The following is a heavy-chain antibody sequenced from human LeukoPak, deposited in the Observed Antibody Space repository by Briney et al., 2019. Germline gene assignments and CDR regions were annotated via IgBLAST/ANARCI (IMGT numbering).Heavy chain of an antibody. V-gene: IGHV4-39*01. Sequence: PSETLSLTCTVSGGSISSSSYYWGWIRQPPGRGLEWIGSIYYSGSTYYNPSLKSRVTISVDTSKNQFSLKLSSVTAADTAVYYCQGVVVITTYAFDIWGRGTMVTVSS. CDR3: QGVVVITTYAFDI. CDR1: GGSISSSSYY. D-gene: IGHD3-22*01. J-gene: IGHJ3*02. CDR2: IYYSGST.